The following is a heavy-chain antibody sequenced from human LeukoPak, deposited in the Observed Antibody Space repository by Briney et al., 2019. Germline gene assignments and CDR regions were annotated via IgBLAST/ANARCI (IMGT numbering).Heavy chain of an antibody. J-gene: IGHJ4*02. CDR3: ARDRGDYDSSGYYGYFDY. Sequence: PSETLSLTCTVSGGSIRSHCWSWIRQPPGKGLEWIGYIYYSGSTNYNPSLKSRVTISVHTSKNQFSLKLSSVTAADTAVYYCARDRGDYDSSGYYGYFDYWGQGALATVSS. CDR1: GGSIRSHC. D-gene: IGHD3-22*01. CDR2: IYYSGST. V-gene: IGHV4-59*11.